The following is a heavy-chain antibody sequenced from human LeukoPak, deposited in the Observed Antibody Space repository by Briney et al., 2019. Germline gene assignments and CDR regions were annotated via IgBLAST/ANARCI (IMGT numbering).Heavy chain of an antibody. CDR1: GFTFSSYA. CDR2: ISGSGGST. V-gene: IGHV3-23*01. J-gene: IGHJ4*02. CDR3: AKDGPYSSSWYRGYFDY. Sequence: PGGSLRLSCAASGFTFSSYAMSWVRQAPGKGLEWVSAISGSGGSTYYADSVKGRFTISGDNSKNTLYLQMNSLRAEDTAVYYCAKDGPYSSSWYRGYFDYWGQGTLVTVSS. D-gene: IGHD6-13*01.